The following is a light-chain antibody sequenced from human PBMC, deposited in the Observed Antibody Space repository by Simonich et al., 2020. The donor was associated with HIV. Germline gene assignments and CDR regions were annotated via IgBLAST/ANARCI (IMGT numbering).Light chain of an antibody. CDR2: EVT. CDR3: SSYAGINNWV. J-gene: IGLJ3*02. CDR1: RSDVGGYNY. V-gene: IGLV2-8*01. Sequence: QSALTQPPSASGSPGQSVTISCTGTRSDVGGYNYVSWYQQHPGKAPQLMIYEVTKRPSGVPDRLSGSKSGNTASLTVSGLQAEDEADYYCSSYAGINNWVFGGGTKLTVL.